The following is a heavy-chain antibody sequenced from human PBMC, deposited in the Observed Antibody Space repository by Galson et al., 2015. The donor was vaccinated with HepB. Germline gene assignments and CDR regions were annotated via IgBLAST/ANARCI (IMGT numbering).Heavy chain of an antibody. CDR2: IYYSGST. D-gene: IGHD3-22*01. J-gene: IGHJ3*02. CDR1: GGSISSYY. V-gene: IGHV4-59*08. CDR3: ARHTVRERKFKADQLDSSGQGGAFDI. Sequence: ETLSLTCTVSGGSISSYYWSWIRQPPGKGLEWIGYIYYSGSTNYNPSLKSRVTISVDTSKNQFSLKLSSVTAADTAVYYCARHTVRERKFKADQLDSSGQGGAFDIWGQGTMVTVSS.